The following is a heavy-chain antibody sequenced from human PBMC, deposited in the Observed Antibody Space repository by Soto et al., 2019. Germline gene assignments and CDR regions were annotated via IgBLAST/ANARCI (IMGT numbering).Heavy chain of an antibody. CDR3: ARAIGSSWPHFDY. J-gene: IGHJ4*02. D-gene: IGHD6-13*01. Sequence: QVQLVESGGGVVQPGRSLRLSCAASGFTFSSYAMHWVRQAPGKGLEWVAVISYDGSNKYYADSVKGRFTISRDNSKNTLYLQMNSLRAEDTAVYYCARAIGSSWPHFDYWGQGNLVTVSS. CDR2: ISYDGSNK. CDR1: GFTFSSYA. V-gene: IGHV3-30-3*01.